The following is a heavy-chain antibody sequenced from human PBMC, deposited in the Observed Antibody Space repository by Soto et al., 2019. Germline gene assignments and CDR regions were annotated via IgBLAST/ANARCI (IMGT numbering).Heavy chain of an antibody. D-gene: IGHD1-26*01. J-gene: IGHJ4*02. V-gene: IGHV3-9*01. CDR1: GYNFDDYS. CDR2: INWKSDVI. CDR3: VKSAGAYGGSYGDY. Sequence: EVHLVESGGGLVQPGTSLRLSCTASGYNFDDYSIHWVRQAPGKGLEWVSGINWKSDVIGYVDSVKGRFTISRDNAKKSSYLQMNSLRPDDTGLYYCVKSAGAYGGSYGDYWGQGTLVTVSS.